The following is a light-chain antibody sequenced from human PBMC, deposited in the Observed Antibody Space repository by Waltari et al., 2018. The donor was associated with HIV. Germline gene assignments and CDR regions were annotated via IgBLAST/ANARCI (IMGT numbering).Light chain of an antibody. Sequence: DIVMTQSPATLSVSPGARATLSCRASQSVNNNLAWYQQKPGRAPRLLIYGASNRATGIPARFSGSGSRTEFTLTISSLQSEDFAVYYCQQYNNWPWTFGQGTKVEIK. J-gene: IGKJ1*01. V-gene: IGKV3-15*01. CDR1: QSVNNN. CDR3: QQYNNWPWT. CDR2: GAS.